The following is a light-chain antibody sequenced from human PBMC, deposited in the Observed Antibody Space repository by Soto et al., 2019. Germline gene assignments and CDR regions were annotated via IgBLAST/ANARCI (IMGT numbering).Light chain of an antibody. CDR1: SSDVGGYNH. J-gene: IGLJ1*01. Sequence: QSALTQPVSVSGSPGQSITISCTGTSSDVGGYNHVSWYQIHPGKAPKLIIYEVTSRPSGVSYRFSGSKSGNSASLTISGLQAEDEADYYCSSYASSSSYVFGGGTKVTVL. V-gene: IGLV2-14*01. CDR2: EVT. CDR3: SSYASSSSYV.